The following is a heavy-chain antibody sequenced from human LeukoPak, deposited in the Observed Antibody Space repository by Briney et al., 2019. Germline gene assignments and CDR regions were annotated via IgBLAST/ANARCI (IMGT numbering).Heavy chain of an antibody. CDR2: ITGSGGGT. Sequence: VGSLRLSCAASGFTFSNCAMSWVRQAPGKGLEWVSAITGSGGGTYYADSVKGRFTISRDNSKNTLYLQMNSLRAEDTAVYYCAKWGDYDVLTGYYDPDYWGQGTLVTVSS. CDR1: GFTFSNCA. CDR3: AKWGDYDVLTGYYDPDY. D-gene: IGHD3-9*01. J-gene: IGHJ4*02. V-gene: IGHV3-23*01.